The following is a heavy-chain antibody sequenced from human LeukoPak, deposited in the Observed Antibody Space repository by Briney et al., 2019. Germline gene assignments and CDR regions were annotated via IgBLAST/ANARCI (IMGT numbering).Heavy chain of an antibody. V-gene: IGHV5-51*01. CDR2: IYPADSDT. CDR3: ARRGYYDSGAYYIGDYFDY. D-gene: IGHD3-22*01. J-gene: IGHJ4*02. Sequence: GESLKISCKGSGYSFTTNWIGWVRQMPGKGLEWMGIIYPADSDTRYSPSFQGQVTISVDKSISTAYLQWSSLKASDTAMYYCARRGYYDSGAYYIGDYFDYWGQGTLVTVSS. CDR1: GYSFTTNW.